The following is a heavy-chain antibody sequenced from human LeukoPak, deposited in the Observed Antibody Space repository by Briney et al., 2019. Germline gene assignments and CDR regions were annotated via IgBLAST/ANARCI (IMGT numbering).Heavy chain of an antibody. CDR2: INPSGGST. Sequence: ASVKVSCKASGYTFTSYYMHWVRQAPGQGLEWMGIINPSGGSTSYAQKFQGRVTMTRDTSTSTVYMGLSSLRSEDTAVYYCARVQYDFWSGDQGMDVWGQGTTVTVSS. V-gene: IGHV1-46*01. CDR1: GYTFTSYY. D-gene: IGHD3-3*01. J-gene: IGHJ6*02. CDR3: ARVQYDFWSGDQGMDV.